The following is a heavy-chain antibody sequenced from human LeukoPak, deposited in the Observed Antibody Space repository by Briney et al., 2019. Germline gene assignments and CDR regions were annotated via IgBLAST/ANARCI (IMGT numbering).Heavy chain of an antibody. J-gene: IGHJ4*02. CDR1: GFTFGKYW. V-gene: IGHV3-7*03. CDR3: ARDQYDTWSRRGNFDS. D-gene: IGHD3-3*01. CDR2: IKLDGSEK. Sequence: GGSLRLSCVASGFTFGKYWMSWVRQAPGKGLEWVANIKLDGSEKNYVDSVKGRFTISRDNTKNSLYLQMNSLRAEDTAVFYCARDQYDTWSRRGNFDSWGQGTLVTISS.